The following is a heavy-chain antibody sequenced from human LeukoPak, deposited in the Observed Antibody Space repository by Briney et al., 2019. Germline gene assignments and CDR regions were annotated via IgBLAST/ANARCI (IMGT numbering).Heavy chain of an antibody. V-gene: IGHV3-7*01. D-gene: IGHD3-22*01. CDR3: ARVDSSGYYYYFDY. CDR1: GFTFDDYW. Sequence: PGGSLRLSCGASGFTFDDYWMSWVRQAPGQGLEWVANINQDGSEKYYLDSAKGRFTISRDNARNSLYLQVNSLRAEDTAVYYCARVDSSGYYYYFDYWGQGTLVTVSS. J-gene: IGHJ4*02. CDR2: INQDGSEK.